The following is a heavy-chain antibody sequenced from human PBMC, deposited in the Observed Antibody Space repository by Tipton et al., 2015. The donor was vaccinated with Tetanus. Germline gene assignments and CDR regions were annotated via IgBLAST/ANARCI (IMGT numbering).Heavy chain of an antibody. D-gene: IGHD1-7*01. J-gene: IGHJ4*02. CDR1: GFTFSSYG. Sequence: SLRLSCAASGFTFSSYGMHWVRQAPGKGLEWVAVISYDGNSEYYADSVKGRFTISRDNSKNTLSLQMNSLRAEDTAVYYCAKDRGLYNWYSFDYWGQGTLVTVSS. CDR3: AKDRGLYNWYSFDY. V-gene: IGHV3-30*18. CDR2: ISYDGNSE.